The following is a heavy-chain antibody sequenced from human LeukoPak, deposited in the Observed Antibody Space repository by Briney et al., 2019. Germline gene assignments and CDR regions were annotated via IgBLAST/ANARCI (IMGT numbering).Heavy chain of an antibody. CDR3: ARDSDYGDLGY. V-gene: IGHV3-66*01. CDR1: GFTVSSNY. J-gene: IGHJ4*02. Sequence: PGGSLRLSCAASGFTVSSNYMSWVRQAQGKGLEWVSVIYSGGSTYYADSVKGRFTISRDNSKNTLYLQMNSLRAEDTAVYYCARDSDYGDLGYWGQGTLVTVSS. D-gene: IGHD4-17*01. CDR2: IYSGGST.